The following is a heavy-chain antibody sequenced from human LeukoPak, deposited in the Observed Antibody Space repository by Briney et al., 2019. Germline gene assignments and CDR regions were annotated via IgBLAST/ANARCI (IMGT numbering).Heavy chain of an antibody. CDR1: GFTFSSHS. CDR3: AREAIKDY. CDR2: ISSGSGTI. Sequence: WGSLRLSCEVSGFTFSSHSMNWVRQAPGKGLEWVSYISSGSGTIYYADSVKGRFTIARDDAKNSLYLQMSSLRDEDTAVYYCAREAIKDYWGQGTLVTVSS. J-gene: IGHJ4*02. V-gene: IGHV3-48*02.